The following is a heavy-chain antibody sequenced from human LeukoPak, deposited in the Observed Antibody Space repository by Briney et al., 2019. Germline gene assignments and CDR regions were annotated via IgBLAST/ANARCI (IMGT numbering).Heavy chain of an antibody. CDR1: GGSISSSSYY. CDR3: ARPVAGVFDY. Sequence: SETLSLTCTVSGGSISSSSYYWGWIRQPPGTGLEWIGSIYYSGSTSYNPSLKSRVTISVDTSKNQFSLKLTSVTTADTAVYYCARPVAGVFDYWGQGTLVTVSS. CDR2: IYYSGST. J-gene: IGHJ4*02. V-gene: IGHV4-39*07. D-gene: IGHD6-19*01.